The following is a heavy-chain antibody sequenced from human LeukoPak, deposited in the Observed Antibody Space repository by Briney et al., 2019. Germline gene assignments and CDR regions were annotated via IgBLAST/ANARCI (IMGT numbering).Heavy chain of an antibody. D-gene: IGHD3-9*01. V-gene: IGHV3-11*04. J-gene: IGHJ4*02. CDR2: ISSSGSTI. CDR1: GFTFSDYY. CDR3: ARALYDILTGYSFDY. Sequence: PGGSLRLSCAASGFTFSDYYMSWIRQAPGKGLEWVSYISSSGSTIYYADSVKGRFTISRDNAKKLLFLQMNSLRAEDTAVYYCARALYDILTGYSFDYWGQGTLITVSS.